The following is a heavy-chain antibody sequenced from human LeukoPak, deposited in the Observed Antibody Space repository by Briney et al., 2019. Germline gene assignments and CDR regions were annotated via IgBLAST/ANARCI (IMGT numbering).Heavy chain of an antibody. CDR2: ISGSGGST. J-gene: IGHJ4*02. CDR1: GFTFSSYA. Sequence: AGGSLRLSCAASGFTFSSYAMSWVRQAPGKGLEWVSPISGSGGSTYYADSVKGRFTISRDNSKNTLYLQMNSLRAEDTAVYYCAKQSTYYYDSSGSFDDDYWGQGTLVTVSS. CDR3: AKQSTYYYDSSGSFDDDY. V-gene: IGHV3-23*01. D-gene: IGHD3-22*01.